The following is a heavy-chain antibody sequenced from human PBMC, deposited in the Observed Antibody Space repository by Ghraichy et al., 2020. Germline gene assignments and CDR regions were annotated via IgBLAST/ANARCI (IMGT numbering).Heavy chain of an antibody. Sequence: GGSLRLSCAASGFTFSRYAMSWVRQAPGKGLEWVSAISGSGGNTYYADSVKGRFTISRDNSKNTLYLQMNSLGAEDTAIYYCAKKDYDFSSLRGIPYGMDVWGQGTTVTVSS. D-gene: IGHD3-3*01. CDR3: AKKDYDFSSLRGIPYGMDV. CDR2: ISGSGGNT. J-gene: IGHJ6*02. CDR1: GFTFSRYA. V-gene: IGHV3-23*01.